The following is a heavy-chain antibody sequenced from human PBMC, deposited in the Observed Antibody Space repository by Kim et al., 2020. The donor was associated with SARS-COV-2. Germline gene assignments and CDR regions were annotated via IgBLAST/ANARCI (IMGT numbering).Heavy chain of an antibody. D-gene: IGHD6-6*01. Sequence: YEEAVKGRFTISRDNSKNPLYLQMNSLRAEDTAVYYCAKGGAARPFLDYWGQGTLVTVSS. V-gene: IGHV3-33*06. CDR3: AKGGAARPFLDY. J-gene: IGHJ4*02.